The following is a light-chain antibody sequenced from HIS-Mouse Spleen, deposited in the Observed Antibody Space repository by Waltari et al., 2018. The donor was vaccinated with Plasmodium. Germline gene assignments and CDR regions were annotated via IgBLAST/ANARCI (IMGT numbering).Light chain of an antibody. Sequence: SYELTQPPSVSVSPGQTASITCSGDKLGDKYACWYQQKPGQSPVLVIYQDSKRPSGIPERFSGSNSGNTATLTISETKAMDEADYYCQAWDSSTVVFGGGTKLTVL. V-gene: IGLV3-1*01. J-gene: IGLJ2*01. CDR2: QDS. CDR1: KLGDKY. CDR3: QAWDSSTVV.